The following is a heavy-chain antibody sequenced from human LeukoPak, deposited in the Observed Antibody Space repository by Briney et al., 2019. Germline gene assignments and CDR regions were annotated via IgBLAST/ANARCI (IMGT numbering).Heavy chain of an antibody. D-gene: IGHD6-13*01. J-gene: IGHJ6*03. CDR2: IISISSTI. Sequence: GGSLRLSCAASGFTFSSYSMNWVRQAPGKGLEWVSYIISISSTIYYADSVKGRFTISRDNAKNSLYLQMNSLRAEDTAVYYCARVLDSSWYSSLIYYYMDVWGKGTTVTVSS. CDR3: ARVLDSSWYSSLIYYYMDV. V-gene: IGHV3-48*01. CDR1: GFTFSSYS.